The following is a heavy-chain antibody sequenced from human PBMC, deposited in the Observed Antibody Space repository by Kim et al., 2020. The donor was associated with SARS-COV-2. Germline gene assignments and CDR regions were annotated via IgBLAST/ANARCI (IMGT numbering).Heavy chain of an antibody. CDR1: GGSFSGYY. V-gene: IGHV4-34*01. CDR3: SRLKVSWNDGWFDP. Sequence: SETLSLTCAVYGGSFSGYYWSWIRQPPGKGLEWIGEINHSGSTNYNPSLKSRVTISVDTSKNQFSLKLSSVTAADTAAYYCSRLKVSWNDGWFDPWGQG. J-gene: IGHJ5*02. CDR2: INHSGST. D-gene: IGHD1-1*01.